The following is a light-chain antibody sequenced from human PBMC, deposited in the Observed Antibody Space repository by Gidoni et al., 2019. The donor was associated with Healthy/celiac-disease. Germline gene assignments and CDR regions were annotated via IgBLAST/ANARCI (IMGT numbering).Light chain of an antibody. CDR1: SSDVGGYNY. V-gene: IGLV2-8*01. J-gene: IGLJ2*01. Sequence: PSASGSPGQSVTISCTGTSSDVGGYNYVSWYQQHPGKAPKLMIYEVSKRPSGVPDRFSGSKSGNTASLTVSGLQAEDEADYYCSSYAGSNNHVVFGGGTKLTVL. CDR3: SSYAGSNNHVV. CDR2: EVS.